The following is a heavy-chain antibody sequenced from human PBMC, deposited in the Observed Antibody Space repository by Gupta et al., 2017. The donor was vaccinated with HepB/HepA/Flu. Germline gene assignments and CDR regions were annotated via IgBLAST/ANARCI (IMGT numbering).Heavy chain of an antibody. V-gene: IGHV4-59*01. J-gene: IGHJ6*03. CDR3: ARVIRLALSSGWSQPATDYYMDV. Sequence: QVQLQESGPGLVKPSETLSLTCTVSGGSISSYYWSWIRQPPGKGLEWIGYIYYSGSTNYNPSLKSRVTISVDTSKNQFSLKLSSVTAADTAVYYCARVIRLALSSGWSQPATDYYMDVWGKGTTVTVSS. CDR2: IYYSGST. D-gene: IGHD6-19*01. CDR1: GGSISSYY.